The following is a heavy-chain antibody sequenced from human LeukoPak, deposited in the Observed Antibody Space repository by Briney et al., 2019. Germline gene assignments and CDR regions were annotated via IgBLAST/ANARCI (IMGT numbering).Heavy chain of an antibody. J-gene: IGHJ4*02. Sequence: PGGSLRLSCAASGFTVSSTYMSWVRQAPGKGLEWVSVIYSGGNIYYIDSVKGRFTISRDTSKNTLYLQMNSLRAEDTAVYYCAKDRSFGSIAVAGVFDYWGQGTLVTVSS. CDR1: GFTVSSTY. CDR3: AKDRSFGSIAVAGVFDY. CDR2: IYSGGNI. D-gene: IGHD6-19*01. V-gene: IGHV3-53*01.